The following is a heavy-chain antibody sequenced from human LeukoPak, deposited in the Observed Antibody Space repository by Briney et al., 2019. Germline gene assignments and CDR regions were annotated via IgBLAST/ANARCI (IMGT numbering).Heavy chain of an antibody. D-gene: IGHD3-10*01. V-gene: IGHV3-48*01. J-gene: IGHJ4*02. Sequence: GGSLRLSCAASGFSFSNYEMNWVRQAPGQGLEWISYITASSTTIYYADSVKGRFTTSRDNSKNTLYLQMNSLRAEDTAVYYCAKGRGWFGESDFDYWGQGTLVTVSS. CDR3: AKGRGWFGESDFDY. CDR1: GFSFSNYE. CDR2: ITASSTTI.